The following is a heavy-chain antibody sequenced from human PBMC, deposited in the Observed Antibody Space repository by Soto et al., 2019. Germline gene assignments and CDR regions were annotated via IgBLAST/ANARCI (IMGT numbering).Heavy chain of an antibody. CDR3: ARDYFWSGYYLGMDV. J-gene: IGHJ6*02. D-gene: IGHD3-3*01. CDR2: INSDGSST. V-gene: IGHV3-74*01. Sequence: PGGSLRLSCAASGFTLSGYWMDWVRQAPGKGLEWVSRINSDGSSTSYADSVKGRFTISRDNAKNTVYLQMNSLRAEDTAVYYCARDYFWSGYYLGMDVWGQGPTVTVSS. CDR1: GFTLSGYW.